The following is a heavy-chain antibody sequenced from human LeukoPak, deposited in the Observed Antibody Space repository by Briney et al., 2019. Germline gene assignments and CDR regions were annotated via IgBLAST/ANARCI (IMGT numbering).Heavy chain of an antibody. V-gene: IGHV1-24*01. Sequence: ASVKVSCKVSGYTLTELSMHWVRQAPRKGLEWMGGFDPEDGETIYAQKFQGRVTMTEDTSTDTAYMELSSLRSDDTAVYYCARLAQPGYSSSWYGSYLDYWGQGTLVTVSS. D-gene: IGHD6-13*01. CDR1: GYTLTELS. J-gene: IGHJ4*02. CDR3: ARLAQPGYSSSWYGSYLDY. CDR2: FDPEDGET.